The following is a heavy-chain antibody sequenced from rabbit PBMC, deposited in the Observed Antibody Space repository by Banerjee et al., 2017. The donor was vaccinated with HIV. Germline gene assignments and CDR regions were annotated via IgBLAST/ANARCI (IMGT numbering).Heavy chain of an antibody. CDR3: ARDTGSSFSSYGMDL. Sequence: QSLEESGGDLVKPGASLTLTCTASGVSFSISSYMCWVRQAPGKGLEWIGCVGVGTSGFTYFASWAKGRFTISKTSSTTVTLQMTSLTVADTATYFCARDTGSSFSSYGMDLWGQGTLVTVS. D-gene: IGHD8-1*01. J-gene: IGHJ6*01. V-gene: IGHV1S40*01. CDR2: VGVGTSGFT. CDR1: GVSFSISSY.